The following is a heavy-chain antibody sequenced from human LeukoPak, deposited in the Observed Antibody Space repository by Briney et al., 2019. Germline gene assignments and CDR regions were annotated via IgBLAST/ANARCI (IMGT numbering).Heavy chain of an antibody. D-gene: IGHD1-26*01. J-gene: IGHJ4*02. V-gene: IGHV1-69*04. CDR1: GGTFSSYA. Sequence: GASVKVSCKASGGTFSSYAISWVRQAPGQGLEWMGRIIPILGIANYAQKFQGRVTITADKSTSTAYMDLSSLRSEDTAVYYCASSARVGATRGFDYWGQGTLVTVSS. CDR3: ASSARVGATRGFDY. CDR2: IIPILGIA.